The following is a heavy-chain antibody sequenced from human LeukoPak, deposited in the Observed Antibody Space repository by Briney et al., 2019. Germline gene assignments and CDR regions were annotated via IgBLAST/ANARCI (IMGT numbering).Heavy chain of an antibody. CDR3: ARGLSRYGHIDY. CDR2: ISSSGSTI. J-gene: IGHJ4*02. D-gene: IGHD4-17*01. Sequence: GGSLRLSCAASGFTFSSYSMNWVRQAPGKGLEWVSYISSSGSTIYYADSVKGRFTISRDNAKNSLYLQMNSLRAEDTAVYYCARGLSRYGHIDYWGQGTLVTVSS. V-gene: IGHV3-48*04. CDR1: GFTFSSYS.